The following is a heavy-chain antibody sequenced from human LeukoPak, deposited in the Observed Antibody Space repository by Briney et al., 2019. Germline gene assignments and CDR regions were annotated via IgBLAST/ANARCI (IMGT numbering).Heavy chain of an antibody. CDR1: GFTVSSNY. CDR3: AREAGWSHYFDY. CDR2: IYSGGST. D-gene: IGHD1-14*01. V-gene: IGHV3-53*01. J-gene: IGHJ4*02. Sequence: PGGSLRLSCAASGFTVSSNYMSWVRQAPGKGLEWVSVIYSGGSTYYADSVKSRFTISRDNSKNTLYLQMNSLRAEDTAVYYCAREAGWSHYFDYWGQGTLVTVSS.